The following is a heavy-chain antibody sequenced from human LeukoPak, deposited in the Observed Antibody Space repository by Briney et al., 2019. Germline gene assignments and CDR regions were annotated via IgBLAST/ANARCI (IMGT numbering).Heavy chain of an antibody. CDR2: IYHSVNI. CDR1: GYSISSGYY. CDR3: ARAYSGSSGVFDY. V-gene: IGHV4-38-2*02. D-gene: IGHD3-10*01. Sequence: SETLSLTCSVSGYSISSGYYWGWIRQTPGKGLEWIGNIYHSVNIYYNPSLKSRVTISVDTSTNQLSLKLTSVTAADTAVYYCARAYSGSSGVFDYWGPGTLVTVSS. J-gene: IGHJ4*02.